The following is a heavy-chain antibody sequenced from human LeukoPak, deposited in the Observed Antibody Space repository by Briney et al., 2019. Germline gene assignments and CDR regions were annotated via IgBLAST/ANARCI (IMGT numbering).Heavy chain of an antibody. D-gene: IGHD3-10*01. Sequence: PSETLSLTCTVSGGSISSGGYYWSWIRQHPGKGLEWIGYIYYSGNTYYNPSLKSRVTISVDTSKNQFSLKLSSVTAADTAVYYCARGTRTMVRGIDYWGQGTLVTVSS. CDR1: GGSISSGGYY. CDR3: ARGTRTMVRGIDY. J-gene: IGHJ4*02. V-gene: IGHV4-31*03. CDR2: IYYSGNT.